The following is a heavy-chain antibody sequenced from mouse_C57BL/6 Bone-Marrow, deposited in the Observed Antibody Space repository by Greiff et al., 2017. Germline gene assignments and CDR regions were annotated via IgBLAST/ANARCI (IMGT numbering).Heavy chain of an antibody. CDR1: GYTFTSYG. CDR3: ARSWILEAMDY. V-gene: IGHV1-81*01. Sequence: QVHVKQSGAELARPGASVKLSCKASGYTFTSYGISWVKQRTGQGLEWIGEIYPRSGNTYYNEKFKGTATLTADKASSTAYMELRSLTSEDSAVYFCARSWILEAMDYWGQGTSVTVSS. CDR2: IYPRSGNT. D-gene: IGHD2-3*01. J-gene: IGHJ4*01.